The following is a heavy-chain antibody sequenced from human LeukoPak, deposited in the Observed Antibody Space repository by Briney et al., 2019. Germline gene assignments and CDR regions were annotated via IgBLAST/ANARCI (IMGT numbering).Heavy chain of an antibody. CDR3: ARPGCRGYSCLDY. D-gene: IGHD4-23*01. CDR1: VYRFSSYW. CDR2: IYPGDSDT. V-gene: IGHV5-51*01. J-gene: IGHJ4*02. Sequence: VASLKISCKGSVYRFSSYWSGWVRQMPGKGLKWMGIIYPGDSDTRYSPSFQGQVTISADKSISTAYLQWSSVTASDTAIYSCARPGCRGYSCLDYWGQGSMVTVSS.